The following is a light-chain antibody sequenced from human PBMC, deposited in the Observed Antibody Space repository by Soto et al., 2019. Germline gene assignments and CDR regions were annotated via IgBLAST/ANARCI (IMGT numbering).Light chain of an antibody. Sequence: DIQMTQSPSTLSASVGDRVTITFRASQSISIWLAWYQQKPGKAPKLLIYDASSLESGVPSRFSGSGSGTEFTLTSSSLQPDYFATYNGQQYNSYSLMFGQGTKVEIK. CDR1: QSISIW. V-gene: IGKV1-5*01. J-gene: IGKJ1*01. CDR2: DAS. CDR3: QQYNSYSLM.